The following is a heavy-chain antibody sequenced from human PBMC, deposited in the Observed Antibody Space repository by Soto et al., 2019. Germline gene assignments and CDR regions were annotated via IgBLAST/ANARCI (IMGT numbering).Heavy chain of an antibody. CDR2: INSDGSST. V-gene: IGHV3-74*01. J-gene: IGHJ5*02. CDR1: GFTFSSYW. Sequence: VPLVESGGGLVQPGGSLRLSCAASGFTFSSYWMHWVRQAPGKGLVWVSRINSDGSSTTYADSVKGRFTISRDNAKNTLYLQMNSLRAEDTAVYYCAREYSSGPNWFDPWGQGTLVTVSS. CDR3: AREYSSGPNWFDP. D-gene: IGHD6-19*01.